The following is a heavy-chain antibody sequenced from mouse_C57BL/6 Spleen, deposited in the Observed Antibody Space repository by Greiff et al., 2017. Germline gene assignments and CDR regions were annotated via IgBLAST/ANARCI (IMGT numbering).Heavy chain of an antibody. D-gene: IGHD4-1*01. V-gene: IGHV5-6*01. J-gene: IGHJ2*01. Sequence: EVKLVESGGDLVKPGGSLKLSCAASGFTFSSYGMSWVRQTPDKRLEWVATISSGGSYTYYPDSVKGRFTISRDNAKNTLYLQMSSLKSEDTAMYYCARQNWDVRYFDYWGQGTTLTVSS. CDR1: GFTFSSYG. CDR2: ISSGGSYT. CDR3: ARQNWDVRYFDY.